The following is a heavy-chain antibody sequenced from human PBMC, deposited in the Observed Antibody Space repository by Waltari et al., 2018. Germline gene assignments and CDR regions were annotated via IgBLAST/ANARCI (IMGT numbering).Heavy chain of an antibody. CDR2: IYTSGST. V-gene: IGHV4-61*02. D-gene: IGHD6-13*01. J-gene: IGHJ6*02. Sequence: QVQLQESGPGLVKPSQTLSLTCTVSGGSISSGSYYWSWIRQPAGQGLAWIGRIYTSGSTNYNPSLKSRVTISVDTSKNQFSLKLSSVTAADTAVYYCARDQRGYSSSWYVGDYYYGMDVWGQGTTVTVSS. CDR1: GGSISSGSYY. CDR3: ARDQRGYSSSWYVGDYYYGMDV.